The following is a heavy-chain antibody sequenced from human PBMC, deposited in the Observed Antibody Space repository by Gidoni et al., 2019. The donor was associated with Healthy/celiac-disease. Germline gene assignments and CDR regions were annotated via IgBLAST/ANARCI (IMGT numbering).Heavy chain of an antibody. Sequence: EVQLVESGGGLVQPGGSLRLSCAASGFTFSSYWMSWVRQAPGKGLEWVANIKQDGSEKYYVDSVKGRFTISRDNAKNSLYLQMNSLRAEDTAVYYCARTDGYSSSWYGGYYYYMDVWGKGTTVTVSS. J-gene: IGHJ6*03. CDR2: IKQDGSEK. CDR1: GFTFSSYW. CDR3: ARTDGYSSSWYGGYYYYMDV. D-gene: IGHD6-13*01. V-gene: IGHV3-7*01.